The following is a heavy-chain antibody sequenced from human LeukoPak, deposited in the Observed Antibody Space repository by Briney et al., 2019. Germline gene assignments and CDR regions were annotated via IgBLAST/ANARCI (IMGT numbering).Heavy chain of an antibody. CDR1: GYTFTGYY. Sequence: ASVKVSCKASGYTFTGYYMHWVRQAPGQGLEWMGWINPNSGGTKYAQKFQGRVTMTRDTSISTAYMELSSLKSDDTAVYYCARFLGYCSGGSCYFDYWGRGTLVTVSS. CDR2: INPNSGGT. V-gene: IGHV1-2*02. J-gene: IGHJ4*02. CDR3: ARFLGYCSGGSCYFDY. D-gene: IGHD2-15*01.